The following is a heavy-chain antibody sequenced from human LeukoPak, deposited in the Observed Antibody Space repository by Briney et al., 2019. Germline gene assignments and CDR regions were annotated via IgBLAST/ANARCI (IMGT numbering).Heavy chain of an antibody. J-gene: IGHJ4*02. Sequence: SETLSPTCTVSGGSISSSSYYWGWIRQPPGKGLEWIGSIYYSGSTYYNPSLKSRVTISVDTSKNQFSLKLGSVTAADTAVYYCARQKLGTIVGAQYYFDYWGQGTLVTVSS. CDR2: IYYSGST. D-gene: IGHD1-26*01. V-gene: IGHV4-39*01. CDR1: GGSISSSSYY. CDR3: ARQKLGTIVGAQYYFDY.